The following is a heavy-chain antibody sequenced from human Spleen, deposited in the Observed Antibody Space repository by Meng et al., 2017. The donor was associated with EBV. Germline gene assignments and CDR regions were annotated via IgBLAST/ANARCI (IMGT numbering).Heavy chain of an antibody. D-gene: IGHD3-22*01. CDR1: GASIDSSDW. Sequence: QGHLQESGPGMVKPSGNLSLTCAVSGASIDSSDWWTWVRQAPGKGLEWIGEIHHSGTTNYNPSLESRVTISIDKSDNQFSLKLTSVTAADTAVYYCARGLGGHYPTMEYWGQGTLVTVSS. J-gene: IGHJ4*02. CDR3: ARGLGGHYPTMEY. V-gene: IGHV4-4*02. CDR2: IHHSGTT.